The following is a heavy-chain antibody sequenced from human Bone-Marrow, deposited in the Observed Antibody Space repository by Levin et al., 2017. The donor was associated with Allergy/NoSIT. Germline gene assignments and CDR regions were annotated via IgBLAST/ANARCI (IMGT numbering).Heavy chain of an antibody. CDR2: IYYSGST. V-gene: IGHV4-30-4*01. CDR1: GGSINSGDSY. CDR3: ARLSLTFYDILTGYYSSIGTFDY. Sequence: PSETLSLTCNVSGGSINSGDSYWSWIRQPPGKGLEWIGYIYYSGSTYYNPSLKSRITISIDTSKSQFSLQLSSVTAADTAVYYCARLSLTFYDILTGYYSSIGTFDYWGQGTLVTVSS. J-gene: IGHJ4*02. D-gene: IGHD3-9*01.